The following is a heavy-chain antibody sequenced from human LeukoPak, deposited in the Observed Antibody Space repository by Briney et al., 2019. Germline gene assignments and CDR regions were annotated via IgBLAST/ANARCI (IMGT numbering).Heavy chain of an antibody. D-gene: IGHD2-2*01. J-gene: IGHJ5*02. CDR3: AKSAKLGYCSSTSCYGPRNWFDP. Sequence: SGGSLRLSCAASGFAFSISGMTWVRQAPGKGLEWVSSMNPSGTGTFYTDSVKGRFTISRDNSKNTLYLQMNSLRAEDTAVYYCAKSAKLGYCSSTSCYGPRNWFDPWGQGTLVTVSS. CDR1: GFAFSISG. V-gene: IGHV3-23*01. CDR2: MNPSGTGT.